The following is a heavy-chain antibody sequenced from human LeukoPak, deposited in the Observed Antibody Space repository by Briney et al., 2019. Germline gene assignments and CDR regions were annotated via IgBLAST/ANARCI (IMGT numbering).Heavy chain of an antibody. CDR3: ARVKCLGGSCPIDY. CDR1: GDSISSGGYY. D-gene: IGHD2-15*01. J-gene: IGHJ4*02. CDR2: IYHSGST. V-gene: IGHV4-30-2*01. Sequence: SETLSLTCTVSGDSISSGGYYWSWIRQHPGKGLEWIGYIYHSGSTYYNPSLKSRVTISVDRSKNQFSLKLSSVTAADTAVYYCARVKCLGGSCPIDYWGQGTLVTVSS.